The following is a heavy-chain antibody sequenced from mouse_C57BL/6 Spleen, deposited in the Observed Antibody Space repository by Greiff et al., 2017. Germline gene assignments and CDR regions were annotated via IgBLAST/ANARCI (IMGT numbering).Heavy chain of an antibody. D-gene: IGHD2-3*01. V-gene: IGHV3-6*01. J-gene: IGHJ4*01. Sequence: LQLMESGPGLVKPSQSLSLTCSVTCFSITCCSYWNCIRQFPGNKLEWMGYISYDGSNNYNPSLQNRISLTRDTYKNQFFLKLNSVTTEDTATYDCARDDGYYAMDYWGQGTSVTVSS. CDR3: ARDDGYYAMDY. CDR2: ISYDGSN. CDR1: CFSITCCSY.